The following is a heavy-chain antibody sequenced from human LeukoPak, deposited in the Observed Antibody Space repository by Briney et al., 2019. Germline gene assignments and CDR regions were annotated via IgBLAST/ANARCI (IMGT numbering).Heavy chain of an antibody. D-gene: IGHD1-14*01. V-gene: IGHV3-21*01. Sequence: GGSLRGSCWASGVTFRSVSLNGGRHAPEKGRKWVTSISSSISYIYYADSLKRRFTISRDNAKNSLYLQMNSLRAEDTAVYYCAREYNAFDIWGQGTMVTVSS. CDR2: ISSSISYI. J-gene: IGHJ3*02. CDR1: GVTFRSVS. CDR3: AREYNAFDI.